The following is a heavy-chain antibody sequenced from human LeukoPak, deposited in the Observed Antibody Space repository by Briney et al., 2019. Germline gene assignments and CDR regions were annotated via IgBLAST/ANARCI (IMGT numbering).Heavy chain of an antibody. V-gene: IGHV4-39*01. Sequence: SETLPLTCTVSGGSISSSSYYWGWIRQPPGKGLEWIGSIYYSGSTYYNPSLKSRVTISVDTSKNQFSLKLSSVTAADTAVYYCARSARSRIIAVAGNRYAFDIWGQGTMVTVSS. D-gene: IGHD6-19*01. J-gene: IGHJ3*02. CDR3: ARSARSRIIAVAGNRYAFDI. CDR2: IYYSGST. CDR1: GGSISSSSYY.